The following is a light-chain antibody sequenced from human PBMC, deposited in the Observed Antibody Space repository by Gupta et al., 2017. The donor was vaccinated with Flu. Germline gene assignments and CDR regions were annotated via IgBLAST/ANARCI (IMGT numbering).Light chain of an antibody. Sequence: PSSVSASVGDTVTISCRASQDVSRWFAWYQQKPGKAPQLLIHGASSLQTGVPSRFSGSGSGTDFTLTINGLQPEDLATYYCQQTDSFPRTFGQGTRVEIK. CDR1: QDVSRW. CDR3: QQTDSFPRT. V-gene: IGKV1-12*01. CDR2: GAS. J-gene: IGKJ1*01.